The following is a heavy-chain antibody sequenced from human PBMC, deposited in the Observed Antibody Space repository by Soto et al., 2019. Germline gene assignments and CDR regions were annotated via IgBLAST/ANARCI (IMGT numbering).Heavy chain of an antibody. D-gene: IGHD2-15*01. V-gene: IGHV3-9*01. CDR1: GFTFDDYA. Sequence: EVQLVESGGGLVQPGRSLRLSCAASGFTFDDYAMHWVRQAPGKGLEWVSGISWNSGSIGYADSVKGRFTISRDNAKNSLYLQMNSLIAEDTAVYYCAKDLYCSGGSCYFGAFDIWGQGTMVTVSS. CDR2: ISWNSGSI. J-gene: IGHJ3*02. CDR3: AKDLYCSGGSCYFGAFDI.